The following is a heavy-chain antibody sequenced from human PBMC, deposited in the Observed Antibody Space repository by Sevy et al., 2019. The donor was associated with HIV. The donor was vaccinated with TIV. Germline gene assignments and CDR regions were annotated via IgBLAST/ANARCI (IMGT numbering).Heavy chain of an antibody. J-gene: IGHJ4*02. V-gene: IGHV4-39*01. D-gene: IGHD6-13*01. Sequence: SETLSLTCTVSGGSISSSSYYWGWIRQPPGKGLEWIGSIYYSGSTYYHPSRKSRGTISVDTSKNQFSLKLSSVTAADTAVYYCARHSDGEQAGIAAAGTFDYWGQGTLVTVSS. CDR3: ARHSDGEQAGIAAAGTFDY. CDR2: IYYSGST. CDR1: GGSISSSSYY.